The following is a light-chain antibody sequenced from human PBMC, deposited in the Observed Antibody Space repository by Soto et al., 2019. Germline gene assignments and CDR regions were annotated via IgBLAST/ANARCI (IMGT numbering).Light chain of an antibody. CDR1: QDVNNF. Sequence: DIQLTQSPSFLSASVGDRLTITCRASQDVNNFLAWYQQKPGKAPKLLIYTISTLQSGVPSRFSGSGSGTEFTLTTSSLQPEDVATYYGQQFNRYPVTFGGGTKVE. V-gene: IGKV1-9*01. CDR3: QQFNRYPVT. CDR2: TIS. J-gene: IGKJ4*01.